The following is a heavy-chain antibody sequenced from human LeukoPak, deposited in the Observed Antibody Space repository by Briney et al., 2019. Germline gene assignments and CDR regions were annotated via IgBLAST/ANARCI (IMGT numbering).Heavy chain of an antibody. V-gene: IGHV1-46*01. CDR2: IYPRDGST. CDR1: GYTFTSNY. J-gene: IGHJ4*02. Sequence: ASVKVSCKASGYTFTSNYIHWVRQAPGQGLEWMGMIYPRDGSTSYAQKFQGRVTVTRDTSTSTVHMELSGLRSEDTAVYYCAKDRRGNFDYWGQGTLVTVSS. CDR3: AKDRRGNFDY. D-gene: IGHD3-16*01.